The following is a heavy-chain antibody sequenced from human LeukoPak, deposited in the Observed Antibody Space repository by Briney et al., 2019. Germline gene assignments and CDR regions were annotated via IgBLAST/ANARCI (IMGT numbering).Heavy chain of an antibody. J-gene: IGHJ4*02. V-gene: IGHV4-34*01. CDR3: ASGITMVRGVY. CDR2: INHSGST. CDR1: GGSLSGYY. Sequence: SETLSLTCAVYGGSLSGYYWSWIRQPPGKGLEWIGEINHSGSTNYNPSLKSRVTISVDTSKNQFSLKLSSVTAADTAVYYCASGITMVRGVYWGQGTLVTVSS. D-gene: IGHD3-10*01.